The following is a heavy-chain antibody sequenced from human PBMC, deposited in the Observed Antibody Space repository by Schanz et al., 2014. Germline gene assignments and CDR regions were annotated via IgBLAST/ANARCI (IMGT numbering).Heavy chain of an antibody. CDR2: ISSSSSTI. CDR3: ARDLPRTFLFDY. V-gene: IGHV3-48*01. Sequence: DVQLLESGGGLVQPGGSLRLSCAASGFTFTNYAMSWVRQAPGKGLEWVAYISSSSSTIHYADSVKGRFTISRDNAKNSLYLQMDSLRAEDTAVYYCARDLPRTFLFDYWGQGTLXTVSS. J-gene: IGHJ4*02. CDR1: GFTFTNYA.